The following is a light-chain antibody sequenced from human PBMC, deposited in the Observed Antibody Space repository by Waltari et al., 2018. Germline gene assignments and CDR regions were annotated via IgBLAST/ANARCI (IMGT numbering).Light chain of an antibody. CDR3: HQYGSFPAT. CDR1: QSFTSSF. J-gene: IGKJ4*01. V-gene: IGKV3-20*01. Sequence: EIVLTQSPGTLSLSPGERVTLSCRSSQSFTSSFLVWYQQKPGQAPRLLRYAGSTRATGIPDRCSGSGSATDFTLTISRLGPEDFAVYYCHQYGSFPATFGGGTKVEIK. CDR2: AGS.